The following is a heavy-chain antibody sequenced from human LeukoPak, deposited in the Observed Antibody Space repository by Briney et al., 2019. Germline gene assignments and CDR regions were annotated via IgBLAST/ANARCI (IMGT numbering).Heavy chain of an antibody. CDR2: ISAYNGNT. J-gene: IGHJ5*02. D-gene: IGHD3-22*01. CDR3: ARDPDDSSGYYPNWFDP. Sequence: ASVKVSCKASGYTFTSYGISWVRQAPGQGPEWMGWISAYNGNTNYAQKLQGRVTMTTDTSTSTAYMELRSLRSDDTAVYYCARDPDDSSGYYPNWFDPWGQGTLVTVSS. CDR1: GYTFTSYG. V-gene: IGHV1-18*01.